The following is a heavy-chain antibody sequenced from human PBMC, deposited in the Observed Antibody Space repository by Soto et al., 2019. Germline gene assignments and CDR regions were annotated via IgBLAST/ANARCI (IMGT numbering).Heavy chain of an antibody. CDR1: GGSISSYY. D-gene: IGHD4-4*01. CDR2: IYYSGTT. V-gene: IGHV4-59*01. CDR3: ARWFPPLYGNHARGFDS. Sequence: QVQLQESGPGLVKPSETLSLTCTVSGGSISSYYWSWIRQPPGKGLEWIGYIYYSGTTNYNPSLKSRVTIAVDTSKNQFSLKLSSVTAADTAVYYCARWFPPLYGNHARGFDSWGQGTLVTVSS. J-gene: IGHJ4*02.